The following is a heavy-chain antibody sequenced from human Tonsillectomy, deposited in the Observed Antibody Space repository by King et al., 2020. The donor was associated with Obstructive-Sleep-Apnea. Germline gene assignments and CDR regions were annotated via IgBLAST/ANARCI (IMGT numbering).Heavy chain of an antibody. CDR2: IKSNSDGGTT. CDR3: TTGLRVATTGY. Sequence: VQLVESGGGLVEPGGSLRLSCAASGFIFSNAWMSWVRQVPGKGLEWVGRIKSNSDGGTTDYAAPVKGRFTISRDDSKNTLYLQMNSLKTEDTGVYFCTTGLRVATTGYWGQGTLVTVSS. V-gene: IGHV3-15*01. J-gene: IGHJ4*02. CDR1: GFIFSNAW. D-gene: IGHD5-12*01.